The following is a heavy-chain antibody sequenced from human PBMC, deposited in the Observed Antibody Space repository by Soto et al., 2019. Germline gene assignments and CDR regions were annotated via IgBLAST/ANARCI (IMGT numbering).Heavy chain of an antibody. Sequence: SETLSLTCAVYGGSFSGYYWSWIRQPPGKGLEWIGEINHSGSTNYNPSLKSRVTISVDTSKNQFSLKLSSVTAADTAVYYCARGHLDTAMVSYYYYYGMDVWGQGTTVTVSS. J-gene: IGHJ6*02. V-gene: IGHV4-34*01. CDR3: ARGHLDTAMVSYYYYYGMDV. CDR2: INHSGST. D-gene: IGHD5-18*01. CDR1: GGSFSGYY.